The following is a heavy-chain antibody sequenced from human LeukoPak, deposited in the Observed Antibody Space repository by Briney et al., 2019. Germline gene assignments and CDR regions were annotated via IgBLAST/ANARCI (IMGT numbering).Heavy chain of an antibody. V-gene: IGHV4-39*07. CDR1: GGSISSNSYY. J-gene: IGHJ4*02. Sequence: PSETLSLTCAVSGGSISSNSYYWGWIRQPPGKGLEWIGSIYYSGSTYYNPSLKSRVTISVDTSKNQFSLKLSSVTAADTAVYYCARVPLSGYSRGHYYWGQGTLVTVSS. CDR3: ARVPLSGYSRGHYY. CDR2: IYYSGST. D-gene: IGHD3-22*01.